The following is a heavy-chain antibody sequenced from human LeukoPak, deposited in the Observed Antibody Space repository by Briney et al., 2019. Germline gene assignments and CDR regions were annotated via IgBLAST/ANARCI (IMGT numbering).Heavy chain of an antibody. CDR1: GDSIRNYY. D-gene: IGHD4-23*01. J-gene: IGHJ6*02. Sequence: SETLSLTCTVSGDSIRNYYWSWIRQPPGKGLEWIGYIYYSGSTNYNPSLKSRVTISVDTSKNQFSLKLSSVTAADTAVYYCARVGGTNYYYYGMDAWGQGTTVTVSS. CDR2: IYYSGST. V-gene: IGHV4-59*01. CDR3: ARVGGTNYYYYGMDA.